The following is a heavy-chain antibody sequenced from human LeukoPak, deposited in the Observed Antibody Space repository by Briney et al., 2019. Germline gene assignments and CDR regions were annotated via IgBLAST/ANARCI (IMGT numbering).Heavy chain of an antibody. V-gene: IGHV1-18*01. Sequence: EASVKVSCKASGYTFTSYGISWVRQAPGQGLEWMGWISAYNGNTNYAQKLQGRVTMTTDTSTSTAYMELRSLRSDDTAVYYCARSASGGSDSRDYYGMDVWGQGTTVTVSS. CDR1: GYTFTSYG. J-gene: IGHJ6*02. CDR2: ISAYNGNT. D-gene: IGHD2-15*01. CDR3: ARSASGGSDSRDYYGMDV.